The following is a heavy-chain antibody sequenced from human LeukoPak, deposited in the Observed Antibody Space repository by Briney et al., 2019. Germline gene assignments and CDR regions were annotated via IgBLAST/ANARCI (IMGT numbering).Heavy chain of an antibody. CDR3: AKGAALFDP. CDR1: GVTFDNYA. J-gene: IGHJ5*02. V-gene: IGHV3-23*01. Sequence: GGSLRLSCVASGVTFDNYAMTWVRQAPGKGLEWVSGISVSGGSTYYADSVKGRFTISRDNSKNTLYLQMNSLRAEDTAVYYCAKGAALFDPWGQGTLVTVSS. CDR2: ISVSGGST.